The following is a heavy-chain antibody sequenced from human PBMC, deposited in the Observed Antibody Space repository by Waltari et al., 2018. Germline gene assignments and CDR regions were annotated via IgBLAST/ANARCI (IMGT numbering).Heavy chain of an antibody. Sequence: QVQLVQSGAEVKKPGSSVKVPCKASGGTFSSYATSWVRQSPGQGLEWMGGIIPIFGTANYAQKVQGRVTINADESTRTAYMELSSLRSEDTAVYYCARFSDVDTAMVDAFDIWGQGTMVTVSS. J-gene: IGHJ3*02. CDR3: ARFSDVDTAMVDAFDI. CDR1: GGTFSSYA. CDR2: IIPIFGTA. D-gene: IGHD5-18*01. V-gene: IGHV1-69*01.